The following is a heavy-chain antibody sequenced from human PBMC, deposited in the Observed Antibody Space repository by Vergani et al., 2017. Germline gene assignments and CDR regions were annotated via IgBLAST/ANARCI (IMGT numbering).Heavy chain of an antibody. V-gene: IGHV3-23*04. D-gene: IGHD3-3*01. CDR1: GFTFSSYA. CDR3: AKDLASISEGVVISSGFDY. J-gene: IGHJ4*02. Sequence: EVQLVESGGGLVQPGGSLRLSCAASGFTFSSYAMSWVRQAPGKGLEWVSAISGSGGSTYYADSVKGRFTISRDNSKNTLYLQMNSLRAEDTAVYYCAKDLASISEGVVISSGFDYWGQGTLVTVSS. CDR2: ISGSGGST.